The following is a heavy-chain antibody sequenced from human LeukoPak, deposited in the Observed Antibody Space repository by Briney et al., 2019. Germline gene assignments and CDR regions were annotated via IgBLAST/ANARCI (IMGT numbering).Heavy chain of an antibody. J-gene: IGHJ4*02. V-gene: IGHV1-2*02. Sequence: ASVKVSCKASGYTFMGYYIHWVRQAPGQGLEWMGWINPNSGGTNYPQKSQGRVTMTRDTSISTAYMELSRLTSDDTAVYYCGRGAEFDYWGQGTLVTVSS. CDR1: GYTFMGYY. CDR2: INPNSGGT. CDR3: GRGAEFDY.